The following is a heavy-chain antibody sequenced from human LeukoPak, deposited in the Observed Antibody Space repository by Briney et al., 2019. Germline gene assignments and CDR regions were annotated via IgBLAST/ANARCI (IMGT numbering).Heavy chain of an antibody. J-gene: IGHJ4*02. CDR1: GDSISSSSSY. Sequence: SETLSLTCTVSGDSISSSSSYWGWIRQPPGRGLGWIGSIYYSGSTYYNPALKSRLTISVDTSKNQFSLKLSSVTAADTAVYYCARSGSAAPFDYWGQGTLVTVSS. V-gene: IGHV4-39*01. CDR3: ARSGSAAPFDY. D-gene: IGHD1-14*01. CDR2: IYYSGST.